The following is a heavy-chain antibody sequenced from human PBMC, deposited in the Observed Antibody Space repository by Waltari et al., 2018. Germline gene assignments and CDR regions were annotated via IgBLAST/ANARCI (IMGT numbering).Heavy chain of an antibody. D-gene: IGHD1-26*01. CDR1: GGSISSYY. V-gene: IGHV4-59*12. Sequence: QVQLQESGPGLVKPSETLSLTCTVSGGSISSYYWSWIRQPPGKGLEWIGYIYYSGSTYYNPSLKSRVTISVDTSKNQFSLKLSSVTAADTAVYYCARETLVSGSYHHDYWGQGTLVTVSS. CDR2: IYYSGST. J-gene: IGHJ4*02. CDR3: ARETLVSGSYHHDY.